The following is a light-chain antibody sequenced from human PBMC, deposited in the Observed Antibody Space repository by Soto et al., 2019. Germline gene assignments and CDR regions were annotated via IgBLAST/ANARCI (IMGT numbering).Light chain of an antibody. CDR1: QSVSRH. V-gene: IGKV3-11*01. CDR3: QQRSNWPT. CDR2: DAF. Sequence: EIVMTQSPATLCLSQGAGATLSCRARQSVSRHLAWYQQKPHQAPRLLFYDAFKSATGIPTMFSGRGSGKYFPITISRLDQEDLAVYCRQQRSNWPTFGQGTKVDIK. J-gene: IGKJ1*01.